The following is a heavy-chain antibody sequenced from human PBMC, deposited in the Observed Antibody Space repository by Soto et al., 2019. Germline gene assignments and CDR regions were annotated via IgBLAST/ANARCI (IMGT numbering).Heavy chain of an antibody. CDR1: GGSISSSSYY. D-gene: IGHD5-12*01. CDR3: ARRGYSGYDNFDY. J-gene: IGHJ4*02. Sequence: PSETRSLTCTVSGGSISSSSYYWGWIRQPPGKGLEWIGSIYYSGSTYYNPSLKSRVTISVDTSKNQFSLKLSSVTAADTAVYYCARRGYSGYDNFDYWGQGTLVTVSS. CDR2: IYYSGST. V-gene: IGHV4-39*01.